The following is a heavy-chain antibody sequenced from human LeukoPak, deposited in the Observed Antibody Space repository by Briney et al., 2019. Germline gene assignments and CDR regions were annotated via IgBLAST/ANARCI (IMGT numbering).Heavy chain of an antibody. CDR3: ARGGSYFDYYYYMDV. V-gene: IGHV1-69*05. D-gene: IGHD1-26*01. Sequence: SVKVSCKASGGTFSSYAISWVRQAPGQGLEWMGGIIPIFGTANYAQRFQGSVTITTNASTSTAYMELSSLRSEDTAVYYCARGGSYFDYYYYMDVWGKGTTVTVSS. CDR2: IIPIFGTA. J-gene: IGHJ6*03. CDR1: GGTFSSYA.